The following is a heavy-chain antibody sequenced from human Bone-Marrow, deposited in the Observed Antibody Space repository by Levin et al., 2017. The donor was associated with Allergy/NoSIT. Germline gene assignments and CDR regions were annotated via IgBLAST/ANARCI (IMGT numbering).Heavy chain of an antibody. D-gene: IGHD6-19*01. V-gene: IGHV1-69*01. CDR3: ARGAGSSGWYPRD. CDR1: GGTFSSYA. J-gene: IGHJ4*02. Sequence: PGGSLRLSCKASGGTFSSYAISWVRQAPGQGLEWMGGIIPIFGTANYAQKFQGRVTITADESTSTAYMELSSLRSEDTAVYYCARGAGSSGWYPRDWGQGTLVTVSS. CDR2: IIPIFGTA.